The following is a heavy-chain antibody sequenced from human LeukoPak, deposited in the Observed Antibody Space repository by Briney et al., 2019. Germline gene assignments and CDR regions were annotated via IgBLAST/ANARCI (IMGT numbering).Heavy chain of an antibody. CDR1: GYTFTSYY. CDR3: ARDGYPYCSGGSCHPGRYAFDI. J-gene: IGHJ3*02. CDR2: INPSGGST. V-gene: IGHV1-46*01. Sequence: ASVKVSCKASGYTFTSYYMHWVRQAPGQGLEWMGIINPSGGSTSYAQKFQGRVTMTRDTSTSTVYMELSSLRSEDTAVYYCARDGYPYCSGGSCHPGRYAFDIWGQGTMVTVPS. D-gene: IGHD2-15*01.